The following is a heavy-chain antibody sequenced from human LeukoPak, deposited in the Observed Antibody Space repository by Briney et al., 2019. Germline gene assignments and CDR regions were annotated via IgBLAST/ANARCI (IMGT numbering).Heavy chain of an antibody. CDR3: SRDGSGLSVGMDV. CDR2: INPNSGGT. J-gene: IGHJ6*02. V-gene: IGHV1-2*02. D-gene: IGHD2-15*01. Sequence: ASVKVSCKASGYTFTGYYMHWVRQAPGQGLEWMGWINPNSGGTNYAQKFQGRVTMTRDTSISTAYMELSRLRSDDTAVYYCSRDGSGLSVGMDVWGQGTTVTVSS. CDR1: GYTFTGYY.